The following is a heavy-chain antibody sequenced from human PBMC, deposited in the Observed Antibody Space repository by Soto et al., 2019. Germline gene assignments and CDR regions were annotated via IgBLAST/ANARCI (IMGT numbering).Heavy chain of an antibody. D-gene: IGHD6-6*01. Sequence: QVQLQESGPGLVKPSETLSLTCTVSGGSISSYYWSWIRQPAGKGLEWIGRIYTSGSTNYNPSLKSRVTLSVDTSKKQFSLELSSGTAADTAVYYCAGYGSSTNPYNWFDPWGQGTLVTVSS. CDR2: IYTSGST. CDR1: GGSISSYY. CDR3: AGYGSSTNPYNWFDP. J-gene: IGHJ5*02. V-gene: IGHV4-4*07.